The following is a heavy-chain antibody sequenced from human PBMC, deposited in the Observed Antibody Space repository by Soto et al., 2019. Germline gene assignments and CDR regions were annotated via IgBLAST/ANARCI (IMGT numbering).Heavy chain of an antibody. Sequence: QVQLQESGPGLVKPSQTLSLTCTVSGGSISSGDYYWSWIRQPPGKGLGWIGYIYYSVSTYYNPSLKSRVTISVDTSKNQFSLTLISVTAADTAVYYCASYRVGHGFDIWGQGTMVTVSS. CDR3: ASYRVGHGFDI. D-gene: IGHD1-26*01. CDR2: IYYSVST. J-gene: IGHJ3*02. CDR1: GGSISSGDYY. V-gene: IGHV4-30-4*01.